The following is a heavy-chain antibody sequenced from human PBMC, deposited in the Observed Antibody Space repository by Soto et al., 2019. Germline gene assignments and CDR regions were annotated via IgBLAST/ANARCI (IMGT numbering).Heavy chain of an antibody. CDR2: INHSGST. CDR1: GGSFSGYY. CDR3: ARGRSHIYTAMAPRFDY. V-gene: IGHV4-34*01. D-gene: IGHD5-18*01. Sequence: SETLSLTCVVYGGSFSGYYWSWIRQPPGKGLEWIGEINHSGSTNYNPSLKSRVTISVDTSKNQFSLKLSSVTAADTAVYYCARGRSHIYTAMAPRFDYCGKGTLVSVST. J-gene: IGHJ4*02.